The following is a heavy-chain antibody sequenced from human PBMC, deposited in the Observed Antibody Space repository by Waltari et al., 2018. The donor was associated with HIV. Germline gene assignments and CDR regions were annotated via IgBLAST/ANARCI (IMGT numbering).Heavy chain of an antibody. CDR2: INPNSVGT. CDR3: ARGDYCSSTSCYINGMDV. J-gene: IGHJ6*02. CDR1: GYTFTGYY. D-gene: IGHD2-2*02. Sequence: QVQLVQSGAEVKKPGASVKVSCKASGYTFTGYYMHWVRQAPGQGLDWIGRINPNSVGTNYAQKFQGRVTMTRDTSISTAYMELSRLRSDDTAVYYCARGDYCSSTSCYINGMDVWGQGTTVTVSS. V-gene: IGHV1-2*06.